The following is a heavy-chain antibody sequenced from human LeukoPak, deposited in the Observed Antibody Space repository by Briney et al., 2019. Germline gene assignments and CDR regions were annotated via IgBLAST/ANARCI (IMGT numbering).Heavy chain of an antibody. Sequence: GGSLRLSCADSGFTFSSYAMHWVRQAPGKGLEWMAVISYDGRNQYYADSVKGRFTISRDDSKNTLYLHMDSLRPEDTAVYYCARGSSGDYYRYYGMDVWGQGTTVIVSS. CDR2: ISYDGRNQ. J-gene: IGHJ6*02. D-gene: IGHD3-10*01. V-gene: IGHV3-30*04. CDR1: GFTFSSYA. CDR3: ARGSSGDYYRYYGMDV.